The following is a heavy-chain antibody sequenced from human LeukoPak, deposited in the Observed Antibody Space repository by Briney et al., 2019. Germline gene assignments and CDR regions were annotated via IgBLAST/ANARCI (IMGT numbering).Heavy chain of an antibody. D-gene: IGHD3-10*01. Sequence: SETLSLTCTVSGGSISSYYWSWIRQPPGKGLEWIGYIYYSGSTYYNPSLKSRVTISVDTSKSQFSLKLSSVTAADTAVYYCATWFGSGSYRDYWGQGTLVTVSS. J-gene: IGHJ4*02. CDR2: IYYSGST. V-gene: IGHV4-59*04. CDR3: ATWFGSGSYRDY. CDR1: GGSISSYY.